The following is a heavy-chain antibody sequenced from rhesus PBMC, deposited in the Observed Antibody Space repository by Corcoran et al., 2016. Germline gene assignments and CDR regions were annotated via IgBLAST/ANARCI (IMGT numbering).Heavy chain of an antibody. CDR2: ISSGYDGM. V-gene: IGHV3-178*01. D-gene: IGHD4-29*01. CDR1: GFTVRDYY. CDR3: ARDLYGHPVDY. J-gene: IGHJ4*01. Sequence: EVQLVESVGGLAKPGVSLRLSCAVSGFTVRDYYMEWVRQAPGKGLEWVERISSGYDGMWYAEFVKGRFTISRENAENTMYLQMDSLGTEDTAMYYCARDLYGHPVDYWGQGVLVTVSS.